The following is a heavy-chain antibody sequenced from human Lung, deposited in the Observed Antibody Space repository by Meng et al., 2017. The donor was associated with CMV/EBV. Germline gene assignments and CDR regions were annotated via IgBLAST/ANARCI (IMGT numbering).Heavy chain of an antibody. J-gene: IGHJ6*02. Sequence: SXTXSLXCTVSGGSISSSSYYWGWIRQPPGKGLEWIGSIYYSGSTYYNPSLKSRVTISVDTSKNQFSLKLSSVTAADTAVYYCAGLCIVVVPAAICPMDVWGQGTXVNGAS. CDR2: IYYSGST. V-gene: IGHV4-39*01. D-gene: IGHD2-2*01. CDR1: GGSISSSSYY. CDR3: AGLCIVVVPAAICPMDV.